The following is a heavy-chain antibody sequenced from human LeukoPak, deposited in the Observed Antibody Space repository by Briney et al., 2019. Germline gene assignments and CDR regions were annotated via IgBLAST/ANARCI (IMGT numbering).Heavy chain of an antibody. CDR1: GFTFSSYA. CDR2: ISGSGGST. Sequence: GGSLRLSCAASGFTFSSYAMSWVRQAPGKGLEWVSAISGSGGSTYYADSVKGRFTISRDNSKKTLHLQMNSLRAEDTAIYYCAKKRTLVVVVAALDYWGQGSLVTVSS. V-gene: IGHV3-23*01. J-gene: IGHJ4*02. D-gene: IGHD2-15*01. CDR3: AKKRTLVVVVAALDY.